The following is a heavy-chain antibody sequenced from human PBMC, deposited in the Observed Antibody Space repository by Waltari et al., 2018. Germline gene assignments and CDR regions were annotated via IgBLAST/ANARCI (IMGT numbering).Heavy chain of an antibody. J-gene: IGHJ4*02. CDR1: GFTFSSYA. CDR3: ARSGSYYFDY. D-gene: IGHD1-26*01. Sequence: QVQLVESGGGVVQPGRSLRRSCAASGFTFSSYAMHWVRQAPGKGLEWVAVISYDGSNKYYADSVKGRFTISRDNSKNTLYLQMNSLRAEDTAVYYCARSGSYYFDYWGQGTLVTVSS. V-gene: IGHV3-30-3*01. CDR2: ISYDGSNK.